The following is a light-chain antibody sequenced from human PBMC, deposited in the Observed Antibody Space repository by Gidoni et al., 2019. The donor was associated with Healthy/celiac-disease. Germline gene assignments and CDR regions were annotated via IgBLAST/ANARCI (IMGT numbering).Light chain of an antibody. V-gene: IGLV1-51*01. J-gene: IGLJ2*01. CDR2: DNN. CDR1: SSNIGNNY. Sequence: QSAFPHPPSVSAAPRQKVTLSCSGSSSNIGNNYVFWYQQLPGTAPKLLIYDNNKRPSGIPDRFSGSKSGTSATLGITGLQTGDEADYYCGTWDSSLSVVVFGGGTKLTVL. CDR3: GTWDSSLSVVV.